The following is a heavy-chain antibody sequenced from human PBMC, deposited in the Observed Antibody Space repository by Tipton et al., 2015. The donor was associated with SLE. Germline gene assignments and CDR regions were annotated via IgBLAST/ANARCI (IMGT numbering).Heavy chain of an antibody. D-gene: IGHD6-13*01. CDR1: GGSFSGYY. Sequence: TLSLTCAVYGGSFSGYYWSWIRQPPGKGLEWIGEINHSGSTNYNPSLKSRVTISVDTSKNQFSLKLSSVTAADTAVYYCARDRGSSWIDYWGQGTLVTVSS. J-gene: IGHJ4*02. CDR3: ARDRGSSWIDY. CDR2: INHSGST. V-gene: IGHV4-34*01.